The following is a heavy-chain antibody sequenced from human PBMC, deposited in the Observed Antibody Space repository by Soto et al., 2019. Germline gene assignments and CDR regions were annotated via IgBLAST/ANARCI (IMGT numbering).Heavy chain of an antibody. V-gene: IGHV4-39*01. CDR3: ARQTMYYDFWSGPNGFDP. Sequence: SETLSLTCTVSGDSITSNSYFWAWIRQPPGKGLEWIGSIYYSGTTYYNPSLKSRVTISVDRSKNQFSLKLSSVTAADTAVYYCARQTMYYDFWSGPNGFDPWGQGTLVTVS. J-gene: IGHJ5*02. D-gene: IGHD3-3*01. CDR2: IYYSGTT. CDR1: GDSITSNSYF.